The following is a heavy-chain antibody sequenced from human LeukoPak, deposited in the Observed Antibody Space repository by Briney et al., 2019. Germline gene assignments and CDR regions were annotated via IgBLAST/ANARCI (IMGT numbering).Heavy chain of an antibody. Sequence: GGSLRLSCAASGFTVSSNYMSWVRQAPGKGLEWGSVIYSGGSRYYADSVKGRFTISRDSSKNTLYLQMNSLRAEDTAVYYCARDLAFDIWGQGTMVTVSS. V-gene: IGHV3-66*02. CDR1: GFTVSSNY. J-gene: IGHJ3*02. CDR3: ARDLAFDI. CDR2: IYSGGSR.